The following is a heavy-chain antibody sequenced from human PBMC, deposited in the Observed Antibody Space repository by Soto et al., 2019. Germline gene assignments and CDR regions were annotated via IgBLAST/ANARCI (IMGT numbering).Heavy chain of an antibody. D-gene: IGHD3-22*01. CDR3: GRGVNYYDSSGYYFVY. CDR1: GGTFSSYA. V-gene: IGHV1-69*13. Sequence: SVKVSCKASGGTFSSYAISWVRQAPGQGLEWMGGIIPIFGTANYAQKFQGRVKITADESTSTAYMELSSLRSEDTAVYYFGRGVNYYDSSGYYFVYWGQGTLVTVSS. CDR2: IIPIFGTA. J-gene: IGHJ4*02.